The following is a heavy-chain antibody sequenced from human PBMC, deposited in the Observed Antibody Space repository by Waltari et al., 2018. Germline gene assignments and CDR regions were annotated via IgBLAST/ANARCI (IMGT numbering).Heavy chain of an antibody. CDR2: IDRDGSER. J-gene: IGHJ4*02. Sequence: EVVLVESGGGLVQSGGSLRLSCAVSGFTFSNHWMTWVRQAPGKGLEWVANIDRDGSERFYVDSVKGRFTMSRDNAKNTLYLHMNSLRAEDTAVYYCARDMGIYTNYVFYWGQGTLVTVSS. V-gene: IGHV3-7*01. CDR1: GFTFSNHW. D-gene: IGHD3-10*02. CDR3: ARDMGIYTNYVFY.